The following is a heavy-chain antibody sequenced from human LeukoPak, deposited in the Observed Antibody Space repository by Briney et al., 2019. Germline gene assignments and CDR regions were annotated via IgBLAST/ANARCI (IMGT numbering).Heavy chain of an antibody. V-gene: IGHV4-34*01. J-gene: IGHJ4*02. CDR3: ARRASSHDSSGYYRDY. D-gene: IGHD3-22*01. CDR1: GGSFSGYY. CDR2: INHSGST. Sequence: PSETLSLTCAAYGGSFSGYYWSWIRQPPGKGLEWIGEINHSGSTNYNPSLKSRVTISVDTSKNQFSLKLSSVTAAGTAVYYCARRASSHDSSGYYRDYWGQGTLVTVSS.